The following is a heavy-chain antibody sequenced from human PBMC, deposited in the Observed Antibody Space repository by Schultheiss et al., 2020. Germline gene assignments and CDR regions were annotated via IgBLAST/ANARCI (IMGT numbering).Heavy chain of an antibody. CDR1: GFTFDDYA. V-gene: IGHV3-13*05. CDR3: ARNTGNSLDS. Sequence: GGSLRLSCAASGFTFDDYAMHWVRQATGKGLEWVSAIGTAGDPYYPGSVKGRFTISRDNAKNIVYLQMDSLRAEDTAVYYCARNTGNSLDSWGQGTLVTVSS. CDR2: IGTAGDP. J-gene: IGHJ4*02. D-gene: IGHD1-26*01.